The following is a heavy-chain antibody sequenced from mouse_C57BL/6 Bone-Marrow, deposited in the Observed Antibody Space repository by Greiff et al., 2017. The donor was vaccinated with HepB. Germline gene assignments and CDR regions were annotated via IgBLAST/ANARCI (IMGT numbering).Heavy chain of an antibody. CDR2: INYDGSST. J-gene: IGHJ2*01. CDR1: GFTFSDYY. D-gene: IGHD1-1*01. CDR3: ARDRFITTVGYFDY. Sequence: EVKLMESEGGLVQPGSSMKLSCTASGFTFSDYYMAWVRQVPEKGLEWVANINYDGSSTYYLDSLKSRFIISRDNAKNILYLQMSSLKSEDTATYYCARDRFITTVGYFDYWGQGTTLTVSS. V-gene: IGHV5-16*01.